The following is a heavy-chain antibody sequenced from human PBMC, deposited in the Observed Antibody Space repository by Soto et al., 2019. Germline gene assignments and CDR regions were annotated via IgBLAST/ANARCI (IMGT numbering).Heavy chain of an antibody. CDR3: AADRKIVGTIGAFDF. V-gene: IGHV1-24*01. D-gene: IGHD1-26*01. J-gene: IGHJ4*02. CDR2: SAPEEGEP. Sequence: ASVKVSCKXSGGTFSSYAISWLRQAPGKGLEWMGRSAPEEGEPIYPQKFQGRVSMTEDPSTDTAYMELTSLRSEDTAVYFCAADRKIVGTIGAFDFWGQGTLVTVSS. CDR1: GGTFSSYA.